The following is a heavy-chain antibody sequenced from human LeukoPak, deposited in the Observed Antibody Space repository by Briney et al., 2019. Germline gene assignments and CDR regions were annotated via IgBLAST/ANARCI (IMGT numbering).Heavy chain of an antibody. CDR3: ARGRWAGNQFDY. CDR2: INHSGST. D-gene: IGHD1-14*01. Sequence: SETLSLTCAVHGGAFSGYYWSWIRQPPGKELEWIGEINHSGSTNYNPSLKSRVTISVDTSKNQFSLKLSSVTAADTAVYYCARGRWAGNQFDYWGQGTLVTVSS. V-gene: IGHV4-34*01. CDR1: GGAFSGYY. J-gene: IGHJ4*02.